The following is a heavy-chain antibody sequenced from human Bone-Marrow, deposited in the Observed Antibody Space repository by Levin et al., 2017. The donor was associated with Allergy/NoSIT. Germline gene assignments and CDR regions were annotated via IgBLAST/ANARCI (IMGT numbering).Heavy chain of an antibody. V-gene: IGHV3-53*01. D-gene: IGHD6-6*01. Sequence: PSETLSLTCAVSGFTVRNNYMSWVRQAPGKGLEWVSLIYSGGSTYYADSVKGRFTISRDNSKNTVYLQMNNLRAEDTAVYYCARLELVRRVDYWGQGTLVSVSS. CDR1: GFTVRNNY. CDR2: IYSGGST. CDR3: ARLELVRRVDY. J-gene: IGHJ4*02.